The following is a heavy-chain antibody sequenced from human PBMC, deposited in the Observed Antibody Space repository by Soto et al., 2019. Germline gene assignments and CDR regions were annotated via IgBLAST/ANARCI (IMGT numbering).Heavy chain of an antibody. CDR2: ISYDGSNK. CDR1: GFTFSSYG. Sequence: GGSLRLSCAASGFTFSSYGMHWVRQAPGKGLEWVAVISYDGSNKYYADSVKGRFTISRDNSKNTLYLQMNSLRAEDTAVYYCAKDLGAYSGYVSDYYGMDVWGQGTTVTVSS. CDR3: AKDLGAYSGYVSDYYGMDV. J-gene: IGHJ6*02. D-gene: IGHD5-12*01. V-gene: IGHV3-30*18.